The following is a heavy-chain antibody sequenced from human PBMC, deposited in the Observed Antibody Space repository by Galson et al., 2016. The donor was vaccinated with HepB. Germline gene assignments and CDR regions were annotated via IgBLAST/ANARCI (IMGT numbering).Heavy chain of an antibody. V-gene: IGHV3-23*01. Sequence: SLRLSCAASGFTFSSYAMSWVRQAPGKGLEWVSAISGSGGSTYYADSVKGRFTISRDNSKNTLCLQMNSLRAEDTAVYYCANLVVVPAARRYSDYYYGMDVWGQGTTVTVSS. CDR3: ANLVVVPAARRYSDYYYGMDV. CDR1: GFTFSSYA. CDR2: ISGSGGST. D-gene: IGHD2-2*01. J-gene: IGHJ6*02.